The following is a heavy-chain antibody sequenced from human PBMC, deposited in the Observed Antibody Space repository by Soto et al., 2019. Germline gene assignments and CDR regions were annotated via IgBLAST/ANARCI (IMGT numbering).Heavy chain of an antibody. J-gene: IGHJ6*02. Sequence: QVQLVQSGAEVKKPGSSVTVSCKASGGTFGNSAISWVRQAPGQGREWMGGIIPIFPTPYNAQKFQGRVTITADESTSTAYMELTSLRSEDTAVYYCARDKDRLQFGGTYYYAMDVWGQGTTVTVSS. CDR1: GGTFGNSA. D-gene: IGHD5-12*01. CDR3: ARDKDRLQFGGTYYYAMDV. V-gene: IGHV1-69*12. CDR2: IIPIFPTP.